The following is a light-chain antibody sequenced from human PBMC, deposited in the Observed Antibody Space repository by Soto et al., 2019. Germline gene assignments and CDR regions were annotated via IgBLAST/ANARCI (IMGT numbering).Light chain of an antibody. CDR1: QSVRSY. CDR2: GAS. CDR3: HQYDHWPKT. V-gene: IGKV3-15*01. J-gene: IGKJ1*01. Sequence: EVVMTQSPATLSVSPGERATLSCGASQSVRSYLAWYQQKPGQAPRLLIHGASTRAPGIPARFSGRGSGTDFTLTISSLQSEDFAVYYCHQYDHWPKTFGQGTKV.